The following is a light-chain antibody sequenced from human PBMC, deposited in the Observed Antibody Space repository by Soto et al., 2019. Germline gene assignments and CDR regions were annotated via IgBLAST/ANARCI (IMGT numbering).Light chain of an antibody. CDR3: ISYTGSSTSYV. V-gene: IGLV2-14*01. J-gene: IGLJ1*01. Sequence: QSALTQPASVSGSPGQSVTISCTGASSDVGGYDYVSWYQQHPGKAPKLILYEVNNRPSGVSNHFSGSKSGNTASLIISGLQAEDEADYYCISYTGSSTSYVFGSGTKLTVL. CDR1: SSDVGGYDY. CDR2: EVN.